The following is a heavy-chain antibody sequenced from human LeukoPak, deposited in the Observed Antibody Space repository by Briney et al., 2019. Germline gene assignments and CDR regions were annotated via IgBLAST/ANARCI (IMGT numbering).Heavy chain of an antibody. Sequence: GASVKVSCKASGYTFTSYDINWVRQATGQGLEWMGWMNPNSGNTGYAQKFQGRVTITRNTSISTAYMELSSLRSEDTAVYYCARGDRDTAMVGYYYYYYMDVWGKGTTVTISS. CDR1: GYTFTSYD. CDR2: MNPNSGNT. CDR3: ARGDRDTAMVGYYYYYYMDV. D-gene: IGHD5-18*01. J-gene: IGHJ6*03. V-gene: IGHV1-8*03.